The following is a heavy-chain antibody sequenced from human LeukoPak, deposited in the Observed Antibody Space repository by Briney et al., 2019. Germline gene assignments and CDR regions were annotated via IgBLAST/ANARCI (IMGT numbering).Heavy chain of an antibody. CDR3: ATYQWELLLYYYFDY. V-gene: IGHV1-24*01. CDR1: GYTLTELS. Sequence: ASVKVSCKVSGYTLTELSMHWVRQAPGKGLEWMGGFDPEDGETISAQKFQGRVTMTEDTSTDTAYMELSSLRSEDTAVYYCATYQWELLLYYYFDYWGQGTLVTVSS. J-gene: IGHJ4*02. D-gene: IGHD1-26*01. CDR2: FDPEDGET.